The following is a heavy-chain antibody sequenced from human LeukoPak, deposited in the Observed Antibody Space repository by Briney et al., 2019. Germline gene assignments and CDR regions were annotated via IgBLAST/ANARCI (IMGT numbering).Heavy chain of an antibody. CDR1: GFTFSSYS. J-gene: IGHJ4*02. CDR3: ARDRPYSSGWVHY. V-gene: IGHV3-48*01. D-gene: IGHD6-19*01. Sequence: GGSLRLSCAASGFTFSSYSMNWVRQAPGKGLEWVSYISSSSSTIYYADSVKGRFTISRDNAKNSLYLQMNSLRAEDTAVYYCARDRPYSSGWVHYWGQGTLVTVSS. CDR2: ISSSSSTI.